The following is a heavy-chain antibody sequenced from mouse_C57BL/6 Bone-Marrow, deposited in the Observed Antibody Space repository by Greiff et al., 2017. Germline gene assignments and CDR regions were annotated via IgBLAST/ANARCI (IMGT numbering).Heavy chain of an antibody. CDR2: ISGGGGNT. CDR3: ARRGFPYYAMDY. V-gene: IGHV5-9*01. J-gene: IGHJ4*01. CDR1: GFTFSSYT. Sequence: EVKLVESGGGLVKPGGSLKLSCAASGFTFSSYTMSWVRQTPEKRLEWVATISGGGGNTYYPDSVKGRLTISRDNAKNTLYLQMSSLRSEDTALYYCARRGFPYYAMDYWGQGTSVTVSS.